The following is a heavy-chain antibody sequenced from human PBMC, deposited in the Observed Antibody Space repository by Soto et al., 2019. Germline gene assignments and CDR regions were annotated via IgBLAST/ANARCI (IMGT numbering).Heavy chain of an antibody. V-gene: IGHV4-61*01. CDR2: IYYSGST. Sequence: SETLSLTCTVSGGSVSSGSYYWSWIRQPPGKGLEWIGYIYYSGSTNYNPSLKSRVTISVDTSKNQFSLKLSSVTAADTAVYYCARVTGGSYPQDNYFDYWGQGTLVTVSS. D-gene: IGHD1-26*01. CDR1: GGSVSSGSYY. CDR3: ARVTGGSYPQDNYFDY. J-gene: IGHJ4*02.